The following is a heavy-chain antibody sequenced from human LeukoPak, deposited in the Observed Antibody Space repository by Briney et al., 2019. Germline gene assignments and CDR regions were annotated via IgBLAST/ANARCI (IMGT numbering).Heavy chain of an antibody. CDR3: ARGSSSDWPLEY. J-gene: IGHJ4*02. CDR1: GYTFTNSG. D-gene: IGHD6-19*01. Sequence: ASVKVSCKTSGYTFTNSGLNWVRQAPGQRLEWMGWINPYNGDTEYSQKLQGRITITKDTSATTAYMDLSTLRSEDTAVYYCARGSSSDWPLEYWGRGILVTVSS. V-gene: IGHV1-3*01. CDR2: INPYNGDT.